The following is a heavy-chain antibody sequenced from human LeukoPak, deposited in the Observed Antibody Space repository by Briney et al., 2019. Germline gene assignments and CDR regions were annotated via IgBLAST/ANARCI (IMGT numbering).Heavy chain of an antibody. CDR1: GFTFSSYA. Sequence: GGSLRLSCAASGFTFSSYAMSWVRQAPGKGLEWVSAISGSGGSTYYADSVKGRFTISRDNSKHTLYLQMNSLRAEDTAVYYCATGRTIVVVPAAMPDYWGQGTLVTVSS. J-gene: IGHJ4*02. D-gene: IGHD2-2*01. CDR2: ISGSGGST. CDR3: ATGRTIVVVPAAMPDY. V-gene: IGHV3-23*01.